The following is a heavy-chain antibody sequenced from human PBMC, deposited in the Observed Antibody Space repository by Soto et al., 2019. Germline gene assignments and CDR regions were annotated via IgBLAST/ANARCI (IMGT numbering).Heavy chain of an antibody. CDR3: AREMATASWGQYYYYGVDV. CDR2: IDPDDSYT. D-gene: IGHD3-10*01. J-gene: IGHJ6*02. V-gene: IGHV5-10-1*01. CDR1: GYNFTNYW. Sequence: GESLKISCKGSGYNFTNYWITWVRQVPGKGLGWLGRIDPDDSYTNYSPSFQGHVSISVDKSISTAFLHCNNLEASDSAMYYCAREMATASWGQYYYYGVDVWGQGTTVTVSS.